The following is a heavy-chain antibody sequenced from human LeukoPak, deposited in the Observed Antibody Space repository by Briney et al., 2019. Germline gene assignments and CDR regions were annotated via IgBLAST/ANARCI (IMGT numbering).Heavy chain of an antibody. V-gene: IGHV3-23*01. CDR1: GFTYSSYS. CDR3: ARHPYDILPGYGYYYYYIDV. J-gene: IGHJ6*03. D-gene: IGHD3-9*01. CDR2: ISGDGVTA. Sequence: WSLTLSCAVSGFTYSSYSMSWVRQAPGQGREYVSGISGDGVTAYYAASVKGRFTLSRDNSKNTLYLQMHSLRAEDTAVYSCARHPYDILPGYGYYYYYIDVWGKGTTVIVSS.